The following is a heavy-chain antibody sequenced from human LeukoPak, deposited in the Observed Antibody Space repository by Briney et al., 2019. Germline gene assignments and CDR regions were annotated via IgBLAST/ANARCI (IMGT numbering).Heavy chain of an antibody. Sequence: PSETLSLTCTVSGGSISSYYWSWIRQPPGKGLEWIGYTYYSGSTNYNPSLKSRVTISVDTSKNQFSLKLSSVTAADTAVYYCARDGRDYYDSSGNYYFDYWGQGTLVTVSS. J-gene: IGHJ4*02. CDR1: GGSISSYY. CDR3: ARDGRDYYDSSGNYYFDY. V-gene: IGHV4-59*01. CDR2: TYYSGST. D-gene: IGHD3-22*01.